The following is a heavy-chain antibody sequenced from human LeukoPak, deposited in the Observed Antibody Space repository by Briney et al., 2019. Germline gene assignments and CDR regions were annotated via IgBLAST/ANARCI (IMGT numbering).Heavy chain of an antibody. CDR2: ISGSGDTT. CDR3: AILLYSYGYFDY. Sequence: GGSLRLSCIVSSFTFKTFAMSWVRQAPGKGLEWVAGISGSGDTTYYAESVKGRFTISRDNSKNTLYLQMNSLRAEDTAVYYCAILLYSYGYFDYWGQGTLVTVSS. D-gene: IGHD5-18*01. CDR1: SFTFKTFA. V-gene: IGHV3-23*01. J-gene: IGHJ4*02.